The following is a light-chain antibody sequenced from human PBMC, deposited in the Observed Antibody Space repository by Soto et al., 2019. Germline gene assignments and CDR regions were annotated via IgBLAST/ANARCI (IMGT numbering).Light chain of an antibody. CDR3: QQRSNWPPSIT. CDR1: QSVSSYY. J-gene: IGKJ5*01. V-gene: IGKV3D-20*02. Sequence: EIVLPQSPGTLSLSPGERATLSCRASQSVSSYYLAWYQQKPGQAPRLLIYGASSRATGIPDRFSGSGSGTDFTLTISSLEPEDFAVYYCQQRSNWPPSITFGQGTRLEI. CDR2: GAS.